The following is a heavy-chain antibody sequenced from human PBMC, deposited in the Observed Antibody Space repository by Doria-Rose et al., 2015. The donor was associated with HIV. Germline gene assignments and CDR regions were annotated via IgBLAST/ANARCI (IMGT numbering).Heavy chain of an antibody. CDR1: GVSLSSPGMG. CDR2: IFSDDER. D-gene: IGHD6-13*01. V-gene: IGHV2-26*01. CDR3: ARIKSSRWYHKYYFDF. Sequence: ITLKESGPVLVKPTETPTLTCTVSGVSLSSPGMGVSWIRQPPGKALEWLANIFSDDERSYKTALKSSLTISRATSKSQVVLTMTDMDPADTATYYCARIKSSRWYHKYYFDFWGQGTLVIVSA. J-gene: IGHJ4*02.